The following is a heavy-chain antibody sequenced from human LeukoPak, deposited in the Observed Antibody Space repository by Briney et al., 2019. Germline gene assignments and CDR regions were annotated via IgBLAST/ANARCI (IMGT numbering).Heavy chain of an antibody. CDR3: ATSAGAAPRGDD. CDR1: GFTFSSYS. J-gene: IGHJ4*02. Sequence: GGSLRLSCAASGFTFSSYSMNWVSHAPGKGLEWVSAISSSSSHIYYADSLKGRFTISRDNAKNSLYLQMNSLSAEDTGVYFCATSAGAAPRGDDWGQGTLVTVSS. CDR2: ISSSSSHI. V-gene: IGHV3-21*01. D-gene: IGHD6-6*01.